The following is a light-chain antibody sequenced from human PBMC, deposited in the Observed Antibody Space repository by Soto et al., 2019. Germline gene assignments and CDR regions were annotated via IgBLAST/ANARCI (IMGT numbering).Light chain of an antibody. CDR2: GNN. CDR1: SSNIGTGYD. V-gene: IGLV1-40*01. Sequence: QSVLTQPPSVSGAPGQRVTISCTGSSSNIGTGYDVHWYQQLPGTAPKLLIYGNNNRPSGVPDRFSGSKSGTSASLAITGLQAEDEADYYCQSYDSSLSGFYVFATGTKV. CDR3: QSYDSSLSGFYV. J-gene: IGLJ1*01.